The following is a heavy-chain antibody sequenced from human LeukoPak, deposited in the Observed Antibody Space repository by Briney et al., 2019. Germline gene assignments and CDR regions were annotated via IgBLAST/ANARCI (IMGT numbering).Heavy chain of an antibody. D-gene: IGHD4-23*01. CDR3: ARDSDYGGFDY. CDR1: GFIFSTYT. J-gene: IGHJ4*02. CDR2: IYDGSTK. Sequence: GGSLRLSCAASGFIFSTYTFHWVRQAPGKGLEWVALIYDGSTKNFADSFKGRFTISRAYSKNTLYLQMNSLRGEDTAMYYCARDSDYGGFDYWGQGTLVTVAS. V-gene: IGHV3-30*04.